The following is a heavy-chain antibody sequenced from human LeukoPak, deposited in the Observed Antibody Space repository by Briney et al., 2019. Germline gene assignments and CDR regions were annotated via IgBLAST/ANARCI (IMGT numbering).Heavy chain of an antibody. Sequence: GGSLRLSCAASGFSFSNYAMTWVRQAPGKGLEWVSGTSGPGASTYYADSVKGRFIISRDNSKNTLYLQMHSLRAEDTAVYYCARVSVAGPDYWGQGTLVTVSS. CDR3: ARVSVAGPDY. CDR1: GFSFSNYA. V-gene: IGHV3-23*01. CDR2: TSGPGAST. J-gene: IGHJ4*02. D-gene: IGHD6-19*01.